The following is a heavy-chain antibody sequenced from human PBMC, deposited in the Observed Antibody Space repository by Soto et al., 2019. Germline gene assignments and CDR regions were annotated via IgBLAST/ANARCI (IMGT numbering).Heavy chain of an antibody. D-gene: IGHD2-8*01. V-gene: IGHV3-23*01. CDR1: RFDFSSYE. CDR3: ARGGGYCTPTSCAIDS. Sequence: EVQLLESGGGLVQPGGSLRLSCVASRFDFSSYEMSWVRQAAGKGLEWVSRVSLTGDRTNYAGSVKGRFTVSRDNFKNALYLEMDSLRPDDTAIYCCARGGGYCTPTSCAIDSWGRGTPVTFSS. J-gene: IGHJ4*02. CDR2: VSLTGDRT.